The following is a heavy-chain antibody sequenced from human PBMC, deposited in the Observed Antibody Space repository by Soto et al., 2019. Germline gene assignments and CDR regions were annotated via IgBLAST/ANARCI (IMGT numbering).Heavy chain of an antibody. CDR2: IRSKAYGGTT. V-gene: IGHV3-49*04. CDR1: GFTFGDYA. CDR3: TSLTTFNDFWSGYPVH. Sequence: PGGSLRLSCTASGFTFGDYAMSWVRQAPGKGLEWVGFIRSKAYGGTTEYAASVKGRFTISRDDSKSIAYLQMNSLKTEDTAVYYCTSLTTFNDFWSGYPVHWGQGTLVTVSS. J-gene: IGHJ4*02. D-gene: IGHD3-3*01.